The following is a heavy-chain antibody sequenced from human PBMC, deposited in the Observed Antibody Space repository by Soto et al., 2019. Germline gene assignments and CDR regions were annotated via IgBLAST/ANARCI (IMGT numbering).Heavy chain of an antibody. CDR3: AHRRFTFGGDISADY. CDR1: GFSLRTSGVG. Sequence: QITLKESGPTLMKPTQTLTLTCTFSGFSLRTSGVGVGWIRQPPGKALEWLALIYWDDDKRYSPSLKSRLTITKDSSKNQVVLTMTNMDPVDTATYYCAHRRFTFGGDISADYWGQGTLVTVSS. D-gene: IGHD3-16*02. CDR2: IYWDDDK. J-gene: IGHJ4*02. V-gene: IGHV2-5*02.